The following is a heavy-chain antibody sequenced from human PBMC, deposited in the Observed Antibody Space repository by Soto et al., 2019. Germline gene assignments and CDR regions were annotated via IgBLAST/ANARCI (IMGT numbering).Heavy chain of an antibody. CDR2: MSLDGNRR. CDR1: GFAVSSYS. D-gene: IGHD2-21*01. Sequence: QVQLVESGGGVVQPGTSLRLSCAASGFAVSSYSVHWVRQAPGKGLEWVSAMSLDGNRRYFADSVKGRFTISRDTSKNTWSLQMNSLGPEDAAVYHCTRGRSVIANNDLEHLGQGTQVTASS. CDR3: TRGRSVIANNDLEH. V-gene: IGHV3-30-3*01. J-gene: IGHJ1*01.